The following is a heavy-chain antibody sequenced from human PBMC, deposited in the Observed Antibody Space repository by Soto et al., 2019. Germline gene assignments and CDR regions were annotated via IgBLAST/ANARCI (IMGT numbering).Heavy chain of an antibody. CDR2: ISYDGSNK. D-gene: IGHD3-22*01. Sequence: GGSLRLSCAASGFTFSSYAMHWVRQAPGKGLEWVAVISYDGSNKYYADSVKGRFTISRDNSKNTLYLQMNSLRAEDTAVYYCARELMIVVALDIWGQGXMVTVSS. J-gene: IGHJ3*02. CDR3: ARELMIVVALDI. V-gene: IGHV3-30-3*01. CDR1: GFTFSSYA.